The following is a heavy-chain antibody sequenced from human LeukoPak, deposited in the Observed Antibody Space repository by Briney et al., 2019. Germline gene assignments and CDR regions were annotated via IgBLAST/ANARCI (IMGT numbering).Heavy chain of an antibody. CDR3: ARPDGALGFDI. CDR2: IYYNGDT. Sequence: SETLSLTCTVSGGPMGIYYWNWLRQPPGKGLEWIGYIYYNGDTNYNPSLKSRVNISIDTSKNQFSLMLSSVTAADTAVYYCARPDGALGFDIWGQGTMVTVSS. CDR1: GGPMGIYY. J-gene: IGHJ3*02. V-gene: IGHV4-59*08. D-gene: IGHD3-16*01.